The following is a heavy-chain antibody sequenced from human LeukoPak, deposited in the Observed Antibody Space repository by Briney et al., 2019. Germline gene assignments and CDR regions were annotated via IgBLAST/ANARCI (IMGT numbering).Heavy chain of an antibody. CDR1: GYTFTSYG. D-gene: IGHD3-22*01. J-gene: IGHJ4*02. CDR3: AREGYYDSSGYWMMNFDY. CDR2: ISAYNGNT. V-gene: IGHV1-18*01. Sequence: SASVSVSCTASGYTFTSYGISWVRQAPGQGLEWMGWISAYNGNTNYAQKLQGRVTMTTDTSTSTAYMELRSLRSDDTAVYYCAREGYYDSSGYWMMNFDYWGQGTLVTVSS.